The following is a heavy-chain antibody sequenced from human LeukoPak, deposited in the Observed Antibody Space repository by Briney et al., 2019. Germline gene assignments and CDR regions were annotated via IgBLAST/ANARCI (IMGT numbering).Heavy chain of an antibody. Sequence: GASVKVSCKASGYTFTDYYMHWVRQAPGQGLEWMGWINPSSGGTNYAQKFQGRVTVTRDTSISIAYMDLSRLRSDDTAVYYCARGSSSSWYWAYYYYMDVWGKGTTVTISS. D-gene: IGHD6-13*01. V-gene: IGHV1-2*02. CDR3: ARGSSSSWYWAYYYYMDV. CDR1: GYTFTDYY. J-gene: IGHJ6*03. CDR2: INPSSGGT.